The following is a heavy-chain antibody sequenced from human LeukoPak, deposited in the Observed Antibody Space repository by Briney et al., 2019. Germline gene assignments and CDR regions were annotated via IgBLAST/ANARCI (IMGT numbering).Heavy chain of an antibody. CDR2: IYYSGST. CDR1: GGSISSGGYY. CDR3: ARDSLLIVDAFDI. J-gene: IGHJ3*02. D-gene: IGHD3-16*02. V-gene: IGHV4-31*03. Sequence: SETLSLTCTVSGGSISSGGYYWSWIRQHPGKGLEWIGYIYYSGSTYYNPSLKNRVTISVDTSKNQFSLKLSSVTAADTAVYYCARDSLLIVDAFDIWGQGTMVTVSS.